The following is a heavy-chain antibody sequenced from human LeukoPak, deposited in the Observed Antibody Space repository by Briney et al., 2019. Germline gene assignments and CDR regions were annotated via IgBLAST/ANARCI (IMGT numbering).Heavy chain of an antibody. CDR1: GGSISSSSYY. V-gene: IGHV4-39*07. CDR2: INHSGST. J-gene: IGHJ4*02. Sequence: PSETLSLTCTVSGGSISSSSYYWSWIRQPPGKGLEWIGEINHSGSTNYNPSLKSRVTIPVDTSKNQFSLKLSSVTAADTAVYYCARPRLRWAFDYWGQGTLVTVSS. D-gene: IGHD4-23*01. CDR3: ARPRLRWAFDY.